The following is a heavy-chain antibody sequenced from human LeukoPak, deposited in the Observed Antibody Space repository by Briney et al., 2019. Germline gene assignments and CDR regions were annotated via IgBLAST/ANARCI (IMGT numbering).Heavy chain of an antibody. V-gene: IGHV6-1*01. CDR1: GDSVSSNRAA. CDR2: TYYRSKWYN. J-gene: IGHJ3*02. Sequence: SQTLSLTCAISGDSVSSNRAAWNWIRQSPSRGLEWLGRTYYRSKWYNDYAVSVKSRITINPDTSKNQFSLQLNSVTPEDTAVYYCARHGMGRIAMAEARSDAFDIWGQGTMATVSS. D-gene: IGHD6-19*01. CDR3: ARHGMGRIAMAEARSDAFDI.